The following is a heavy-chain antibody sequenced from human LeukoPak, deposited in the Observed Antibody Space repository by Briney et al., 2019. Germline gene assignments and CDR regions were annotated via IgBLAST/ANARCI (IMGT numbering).Heavy chain of an antibody. V-gene: IGHV3-30*03. CDR3: ASASDYGDYVGYFDY. CDR1: GFTFSSYG. D-gene: IGHD4-17*01. J-gene: IGHJ4*02. CDR2: ISYDGSNK. Sequence: GGSLRLSCAASGFTFSSYGMHWVRQAPGKGLEWVAVISYDGSNKYYADSVKGRFTISRDNSKNTLYLQMNSLRAEDTAVYYCASASDYGDYVGYFDYWGQGTLVTVSS.